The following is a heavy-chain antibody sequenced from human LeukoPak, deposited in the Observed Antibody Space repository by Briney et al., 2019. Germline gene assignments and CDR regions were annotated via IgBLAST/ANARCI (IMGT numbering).Heavy chain of an antibody. CDR1: GFTFSSYS. Sequence: PGGSLRLSCASSGFTFSSYSMNWVRQAPGKGLEWVSSISSSSSYIYYSDSVKGRFTISRDNAKNSLYLQMSSLRAEDTAVYYCAKDGSTYSSGLHCFDYCGQGTLVMVSS. J-gene: IGHJ4*02. CDR3: AKDGSTYSSGLHCFDY. V-gene: IGHV3-21*04. D-gene: IGHD6-19*01. CDR2: ISSSSSYI.